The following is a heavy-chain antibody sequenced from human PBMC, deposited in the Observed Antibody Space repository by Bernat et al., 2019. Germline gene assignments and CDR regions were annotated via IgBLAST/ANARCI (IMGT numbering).Heavy chain of an antibody. Sequence: QVQLQESGPGLVKPSETLSLTCAVSGYSISSGYYWGWIRQPPGKGLEWIGYIYYSGSTYYNPSLKSRVTISVDTSKNQFSLKLSSVTAADTAVYYCATTYDFWSGGSYYYYGMDVWGQGTTVTVSS. J-gene: IGHJ6*02. V-gene: IGHV4-38-2*01. D-gene: IGHD3-3*01. CDR3: ATTYDFWSGGSYYYYGMDV. CDR1: GYSISSGYY. CDR2: IYYSGST.